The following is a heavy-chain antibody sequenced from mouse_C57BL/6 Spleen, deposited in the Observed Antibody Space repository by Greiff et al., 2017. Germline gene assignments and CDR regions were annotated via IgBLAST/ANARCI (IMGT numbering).Heavy chain of an antibody. CDR1: GYAFSSYW. CDR2: IYPGDGDT. CDR3: ARESPYDYDRAWFAY. V-gene: IGHV1-80*01. D-gene: IGHD2-4*01. J-gene: IGHJ3*01. Sequence: QVQLKESGAELVKPGASVKISCKASGYAFSSYWMNWVKQRPGKGLEWIGQIYPGDGDTNYNGKFKGKATLTADKSSSTAYMQLSSLTSEDSAVYFCARESPYDYDRAWFAYWGQGTLVTVSA.